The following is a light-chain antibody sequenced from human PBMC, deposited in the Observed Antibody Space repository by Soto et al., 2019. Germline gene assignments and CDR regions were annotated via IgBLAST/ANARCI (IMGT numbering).Light chain of an antibody. Sequence: IVLTQSPATLSLSPGGRATLSCRASQSIDNYLAWYQQKPGQAPRLLIYYASNRATGIPARFSGSGSGTDFTLTISSLEPEDSAVYYCQQRNNWRLTCGQGSRVE. CDR2: YAS. CDR1: QSIDNY. J-gene: IGKJ5*01. V-gene: IGKV3-11*01. CDR3: QQRNNWRLT.